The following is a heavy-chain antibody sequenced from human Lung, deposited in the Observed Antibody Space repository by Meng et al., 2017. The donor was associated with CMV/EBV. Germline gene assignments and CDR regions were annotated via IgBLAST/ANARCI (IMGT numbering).Heavy chain of an antibody. Sequence: SLKISXAASGFTFSSYSMNWVRQAPGKGLEWVSYISMSSSDIYYADSVKGRFTISRDNAKKSLYLQMNSLRAEDTAVYYCERIKYDFWGTNWFDPWGQGTLVTFSS. V-gene: IGHV3-21*01. D-gene: IGHD3-3*01. CDR3: ERIKYDFWGTNWFDP. CDR1: GFTFSSYS. CDR2: ISMSSSDI. J-gene: IGHJ5*02.